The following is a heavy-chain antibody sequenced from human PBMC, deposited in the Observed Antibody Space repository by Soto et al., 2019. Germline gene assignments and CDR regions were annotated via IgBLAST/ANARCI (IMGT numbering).Heavy chain of an antibody. J-gene: IGHJ4*02. D-gene: IGHD6-13*01. CDR2: ISYDGSNK. Sequence: QVQLVEPGGGVVQPGRSLRLSCAASGFTFSSYAMHWVRQAPGKGLEWVAVISYDGSNKYYADSVKGRFTISRDNSKNTLYLQMSSLRAEDTAVYYCARAVSRRYYFDYWGQGTLVTVSS. CDR3: ARAVSRRYYFDY. V-gene: IGHV3-30-3*01. CDR1: GFTFSSYA.